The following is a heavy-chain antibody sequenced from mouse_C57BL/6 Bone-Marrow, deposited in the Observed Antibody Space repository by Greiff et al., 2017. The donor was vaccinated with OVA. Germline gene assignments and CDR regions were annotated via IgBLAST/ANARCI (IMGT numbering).Heavy chain of an antibody. V-gene: IGHV1-69*01. CDR2: IDPSDSYT. CDR1: GYTFTSYW. J-gene: IGHJ2*01. Sequence: VQLQQPGAELVMPGASVKLSCKASGYTFTSYWMHWVKQRPGQGLEWIGEIDPSDSYTNYNQKFKGKSTLTVDKSSSTAYMQLSSLTSEDSAVYYCARGWGYYYCSSFDDWGQGTTLTVSS. D-gene: IGHD1-1*01. CDR3: ARGWGYYYCSSFDD.